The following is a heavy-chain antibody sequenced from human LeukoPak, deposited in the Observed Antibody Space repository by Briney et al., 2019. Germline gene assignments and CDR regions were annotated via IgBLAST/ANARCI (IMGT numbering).Heavy chain of an antibody. V-gene: IGHV4-34*01. Sequence: SETLSLTCAVYGGSFSGYYWSWIRQPPGKGLEWIGEINHSGSTNYNPSLKSGVTISVDTSKNQFSLKLSSVTAADTAVYYCAREALGLKIFDYWGQGTLVTVSS. CDR1: GGSFSGYY. CDR3: AREALGLKIFDY. D-gene: IGHD5-12*01. CDR2: INHSGST. J-gene: IGHJ4*02.